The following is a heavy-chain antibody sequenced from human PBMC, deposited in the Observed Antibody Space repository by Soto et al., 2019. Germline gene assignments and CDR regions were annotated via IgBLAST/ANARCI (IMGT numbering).Heavy chain of an antibody. J-gene: IGHJ5*02. V-gene: IGHV3-23*01. Sequence: EVQLLESGGGLVQPGGSLRLSCAASGFTFSSYAMSWVRQAPGKGLEWVSAISGSGGSTYYADSVKGRFTISRDNSKNTQYLQMNSLRAEDTAVYYCAKDPYRNWNDAGWFDPWGQGTLVTVSS. CDR1: GFTFSSYA. CDR3: AKDPYRNWNDAGWFDP. D-gene: IGHD1-1*01. CDR2: ISGSGGST.